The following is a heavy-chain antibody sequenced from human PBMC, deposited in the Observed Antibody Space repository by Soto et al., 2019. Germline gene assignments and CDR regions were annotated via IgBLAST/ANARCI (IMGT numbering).Heavy chain of an antibody. CDR1: GGTFSSYA. CDR2: IIPVFATT. D-gene: IGHD2-8*01. V-gene: IGHV1-69*01. J-gene: IGHJ5*02. CDR3: ARGRPGGGVKRSWFDP. Sequence: QVQVVQSGAEVKKPGSSVKVSCKASGGTFSSYAVNWVRQAPGQGLEWMGVIIPVFATTHYAQNSHGRVTITADESTGTAYLELSSLRSADTAVYYCARGRPGGGVKRSWFDPWGQGTLVSVST.